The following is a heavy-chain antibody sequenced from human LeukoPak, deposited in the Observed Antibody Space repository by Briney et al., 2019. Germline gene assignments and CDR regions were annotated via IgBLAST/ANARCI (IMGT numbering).Heavy chain of an antibody. Sequence: PSETLSLTCAVSGYSISSGYHWGWMRQPPGKGLGWTGTIYHSGITYYNPSLARRVTISVDATKTQFSLELSSVTAADTAVYYCASKVADYSYIDVWGKGTTVTLSS. J-gene: IGHJ6*03. CDR1: GYSISSGYH. CDR3: ASKVADYSYIDV. V-gene: IGHV4-38-2*01. CDR2: IYHSGIT.